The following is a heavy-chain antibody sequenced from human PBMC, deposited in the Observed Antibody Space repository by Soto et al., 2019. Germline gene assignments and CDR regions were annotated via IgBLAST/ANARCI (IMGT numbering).Heavy chain of an antibody. D-gene: IGHD3-10*01. J-gene: IGHJ4*02. CDR2: IYYSGST. CDR1: GGSISSSSYY. Sequence: SETLSLTCTVSGGSISSSSYYWGWIRQPPGKWLEWIGSIYYSGSTYYNPSLKSRVTISVDTSKNQFSLKLSSVTAADTAVYYCARHIPFYYGSGSAVGYFDYWGQGTLVT. V-gene: IGHV4-39*01. CDR3: ARHIPFYYGSGSAVGYFDY.